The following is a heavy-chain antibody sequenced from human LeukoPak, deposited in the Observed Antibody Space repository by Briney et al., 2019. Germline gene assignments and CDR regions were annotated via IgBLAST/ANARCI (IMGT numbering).Heavy chain of an antibody. CDR3: AELGITMIGGV. CDR1: GFTFDNYD. CDR2: INWNGDNT. V-gene: IGHV3-20*04. J-gene: IGHJ6*04. D-gene: IGHD3-10*02. Sequence: GGSLRLSCAASGFTFDNYDMSWVRQVPGKGLEWVSGINWNGDNTGYGGSVKGRFTISRDNTKNSLYLQMNSLRAEDTAVYYCAELGITMIGGVWGKGTTVTISS.